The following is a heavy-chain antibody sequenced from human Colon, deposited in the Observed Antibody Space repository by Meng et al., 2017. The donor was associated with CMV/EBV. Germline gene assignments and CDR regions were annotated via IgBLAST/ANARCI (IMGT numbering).Heavy chain of an antibody. Sequence: GGSLRLSCVASGFRFMSYSMIWVRQAPGKGLEWVSSISTTSRDIYYADSVKGRYTLSRDNAKSSLYLQMNSLRAEDTAVYYCVRHVEAGRNGYAEPFWGQGTLVTVSS. D-gene: IGHD5-18*01. CDR2: ISTTSRDI. V-gene: IGHV3-21*01. CDR1: GFRFMSYS. J-gene: IGHJ1*01. CDR3: VRHVEAGRNGYAEPF.